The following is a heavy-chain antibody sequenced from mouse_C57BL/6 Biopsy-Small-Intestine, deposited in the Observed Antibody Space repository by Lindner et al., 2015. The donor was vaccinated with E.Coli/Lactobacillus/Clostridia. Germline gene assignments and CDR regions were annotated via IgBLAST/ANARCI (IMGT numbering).Heavy chain of an antibody. V-gene: IGHV1-15*01. CDR1: GYTFTDHE. Sequence: VQLQESGAELVRPGASVTLSCKVSGYTFTDHEMNWVKQTPVHGLEWIGAIDPGIGGTAYSQKFKDKAILSVDKSSSTAYMELRSLTSEESAVYFCTRRRLGRDYFDYWGQGTTLTVSS. CDR3: TRRRLGRDYFDY. J-gene: IGHJ2*01. CDR2: IDPGIGGT. D-gene: IGHD4-1*01.